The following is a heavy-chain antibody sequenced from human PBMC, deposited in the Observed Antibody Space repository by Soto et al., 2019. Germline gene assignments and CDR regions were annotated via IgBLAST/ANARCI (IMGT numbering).Heavy chain of an antibody. J-gene: IGHJ4*02. CDR3: ARISRDGYNSDY. V-gene: IGHV2-26*01. D-gene: IGHD5-12*01. CDR1: GFSLSNARMG. CDR2: IFSNDEK. Sequence: SGPTLVNPTETLTLTCTVSGFSLSNARMGVSWIRQPPGKALEWLAHIFSNDEKSYSTSLKSRLTISKDTSKSQVVLTMANMDPVDTATYYCARISRDGYNSDYWGQGTLVTVSS.